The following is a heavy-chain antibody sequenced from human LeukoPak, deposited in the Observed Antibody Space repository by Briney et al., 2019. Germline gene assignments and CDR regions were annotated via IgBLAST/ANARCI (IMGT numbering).Heavy chain of an antibody. CDR1: GFTFSSYA. CDR3: AKSPYIVVVPAAMGLSAFDI. D-gene: IGHD2-2*01. CDR2: ISGSGGST. Sequence: AGGSLRLSCAASGFTFSSYAMSWVRQAPGKGLEWVSAISGSGGSTYYADSVKGRFTISRDNSKNTLYLQMNSLRAEDTAVYYCAKSPYIVVVPAAMGLSAFDIWGQGTMVTVSS. J-gene: IGHJ3*02. V-gene: IGHV3-23*01.